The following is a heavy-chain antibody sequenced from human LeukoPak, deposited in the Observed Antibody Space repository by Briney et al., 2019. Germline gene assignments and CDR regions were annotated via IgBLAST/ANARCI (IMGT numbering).Heavy chain of an antibody. Sequence: GASVKVSCKASGYTFTSYYMHWVRQAPGQGLEWMGIINPSGGSTSYAQKFQGRVTMTRDTSTSTVYMELSSLRSEDTAVYYCARGAIGDSSGYMYYFDYWGQGTLVTVSS. V-gene: IGHV1-46*01. D-gene: IGHD3-22*01. J-gene: IGHJ4*02. CDR2: INPSGGST. CDR1: GYTFTSYY. CDR3: ARGAIGDSSGYMYYFDY.